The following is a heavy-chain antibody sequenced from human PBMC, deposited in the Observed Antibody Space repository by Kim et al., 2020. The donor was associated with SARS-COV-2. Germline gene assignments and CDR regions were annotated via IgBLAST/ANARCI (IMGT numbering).Heavy chain of an antibody. D-gene: IGHD3-22*01. CDR3: AGGWGYYDSSGYRLDY. Sequence: GGSLRLSCAASGFTFSSYSMNWVRQAPGKGLEWVSSISSSSSDIYYADSVKGRFTISRDNAKNSLYLQMNSLRAEDTAVYYCAGGWGYYDSSGYRLDYWGQGTLVTVSS. J-gene: IGHJ4*02. CDR1: GFTFSSYS. CDR2: ISSSSSDI. V-gene: IGHV3-21*01.